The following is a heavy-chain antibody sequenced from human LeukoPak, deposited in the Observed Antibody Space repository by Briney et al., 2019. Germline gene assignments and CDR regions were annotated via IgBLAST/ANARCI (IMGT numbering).Heavy chain of an antibody. J-gene: IGHJ5*02. CDR3: ARGPQQQLVLWFDP. CDR1: GGSFSGYY. D-gene: IGHD6-13*01. Sequence: SETLSLTCAVYGGSFSGYYWSWIRQPPGKGLEWIGKINHSGSTNYNPSLKSRVTISVDTSKNQFSLKLSSVTAADTAVYYCARGPQQQLVLWFDPWGQGTLVTVSS. V-gene: IGHV4-34*01. CDR2: INHSGST.